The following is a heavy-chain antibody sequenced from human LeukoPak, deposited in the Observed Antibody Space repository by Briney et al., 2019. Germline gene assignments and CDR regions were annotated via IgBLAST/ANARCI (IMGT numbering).Heavy chain of an antibody. CDR1: GGTFSSYA. Sequence: GASVKVSCKASGGTFSSYAISWVRQAPGQGLEWMGIINPSGGSTSYAQKFQGRVTMTRDTSTSTVYMELSSLRSEDTAVYYCARDGRGGYSYASGYFDYWGQGTLVTVSS. CDR2: INPSGGST. V-gene: IGHV1-46*01. CDR3: ARDGRGGYSYASGYFDY. J-gene: IGHJ4*02. D-gene: IGHD5-18*01.